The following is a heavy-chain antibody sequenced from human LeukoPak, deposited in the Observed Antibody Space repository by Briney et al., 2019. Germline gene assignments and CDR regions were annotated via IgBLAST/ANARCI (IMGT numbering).Heavy chain of an antibody. J-gene: IGHJ6*03. V-gene: IGHV5-51*01. D-gene: IGHD3-10*01. Sequence: GESLKISCKGSEYTFTSYWIGWVRQMPGKGLEWMGIIYPGDSDTRYSPSFQGQVTISADKSISTAYLQWSSLKASDTAMYYCARHIMVRGVDYYYYMDVWGKGTTVTVSS. CDR1: EYTFTSYW. CDR2: IYPGDSDT. CDR3: ARHIMVRGVDYYYYMDV.